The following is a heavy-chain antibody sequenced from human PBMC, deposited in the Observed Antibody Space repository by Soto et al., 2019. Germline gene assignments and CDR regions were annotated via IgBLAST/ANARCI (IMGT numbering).Heavy chain of an antibody. V-gene: IGHV3-49*03. D-gene: IGHD6-19*01. CDR3: TRDGYPLSSGFPPDY. Sequence: GGSLRLSCTASGFTFGDYAMSWFRQAPGKGLEWVGFIRSKAYGGTTEYAASVKGRFTISRDDSKSIAYLQMNSLKTEDTAVYYCTRDGYPLSSGFPPDYWGQGTLVTVSS. CDR1: GFTFGDYA. J-gene: IGHJ4*02. CDR2: IRSKAYGGTT.